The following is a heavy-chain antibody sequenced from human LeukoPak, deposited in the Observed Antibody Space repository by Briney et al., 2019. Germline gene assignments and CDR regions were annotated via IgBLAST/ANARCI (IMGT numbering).Heavy chain of an antibody. V-gene: IGHV3-30-3*01. J-gene: IGHJ4*02. CDR2: ISYDGSNK. Sequence: GGSLRLSCAASGFTFSSYAMHWVRQAPGKGLEWVAVISYDGSNKYYADSVKGRFTISRDNSKNTLYLQMNSPRAEDTAVYYCASIPRITMVRGVIAPFDYWGQGTLVTVSS. CDR1: GFTFSSYA. D-gene: IGHD3-10*01. CDR3: ASIPRITMVRGVIAPFDY.